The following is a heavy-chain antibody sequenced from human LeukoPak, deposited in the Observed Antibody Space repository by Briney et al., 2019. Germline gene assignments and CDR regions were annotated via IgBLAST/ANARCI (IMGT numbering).Heavy chain of an antibody. J-gene: IGHJ4*02. V-gene: IGHV3-23*01. Sequence: AGGSLRLSCAASGFTFNTYAMSWVRQAPGKGLEWVSSIGGGGGTYYADSLKGRFTISRDNSKNSLYLQMNSLRDEDTAVYYCARDRYGDYAHDYWGQGTLVTVSS. CDR2: IGGGGGT. CDR1: GFTFNTYA. CDR3: ARDRYGDYAHDY. D-gene: IGHD4-17*01.